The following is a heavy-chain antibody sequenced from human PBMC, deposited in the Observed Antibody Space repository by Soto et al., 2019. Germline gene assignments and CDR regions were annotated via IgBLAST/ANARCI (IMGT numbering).Heavy chain of an antibody. D-gene: IGHD2-15*01. Sequence: GGSLRLSCAASGFTFDDYTMHWVRQAPGKGLEWVSLISWDGGSTYYADSVKGRFTISRDNSKNSLYLQMNSLRTEDAAVYYCAKGTGLYCSGGSCYYYYYGMDVWGQGTTVTVSS. CDR3: AKGTGLYCSGGSCYYYYYGMDV. V-gene: IGHV3-43*01. CDR1: GFTFDDYT. J-gene: IGHJ6*02. CDR2: ISWDGGST.